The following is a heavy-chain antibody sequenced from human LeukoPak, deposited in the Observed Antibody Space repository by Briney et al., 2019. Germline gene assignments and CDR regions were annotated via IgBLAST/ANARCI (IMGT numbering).Heavy chain of an antibody. CDR1: GYTFTSYA. J-gene: IGHJ4*02. CDR3: ARDQTFTLRCPDY. Sequence: GASVKISCKASGYTFTSYAMNWVRQAPGQGLEWMGWINTNTGNPTYAQGFTGRFVFSLDTSVTTAYLQISSLKAEDTAVYYCARDQTFTLRCPDYWGQGTLVTVSS. D-gene: IGHD4-17*01. V-gene: IGHV7-4-1*02. CDR2: INTNTGNP.